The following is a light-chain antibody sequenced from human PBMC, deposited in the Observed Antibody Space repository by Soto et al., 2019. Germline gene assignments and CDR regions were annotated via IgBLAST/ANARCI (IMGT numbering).Light chain of an antibody. V-gene: IGKV3-15*01. CDR1: QSITNN. CDR2: GAS. J-gene: IGKJ4*01. CDR3: QHFNNWPPELT. Sequence: ELVMKHSPATLSVSKWERATLSCMASQSITNNLAWYQQRPGQAPRLLIYGASTRATGVPARFSGSGSGTEFTLTISSLQSEDFATYYCQHFNNWPPELTFGGGTKV.